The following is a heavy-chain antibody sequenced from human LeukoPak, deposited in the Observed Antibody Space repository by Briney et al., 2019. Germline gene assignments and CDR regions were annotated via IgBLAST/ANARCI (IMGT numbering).Heavy chain of an antibody. CDR2: MSSSSSYI. J-gene: IGHJ4*02. CDR1: GFTFTSYA. D-gene: IGHD5-12*01. Sequence: PGGPLRLSCAASGFTFTSYAMSWVRQAPGKGLEWVSSMSSSSSYIYYADSVKGRFTISRDNPKNSLYLQMNSLRAEDTAVYYCARDLYSGYDFGLLGYWGQGTLVTVSS. V-gene: IGHV3-21*01. CDR3: ARDLYSGYDFGLLGY.